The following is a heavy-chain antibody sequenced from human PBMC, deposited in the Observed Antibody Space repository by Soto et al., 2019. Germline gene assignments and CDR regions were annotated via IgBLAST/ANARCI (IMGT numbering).Heavy chain of an antibody. CDR1: GYTFTSYY. CDR2: INPITGGT. D-gene: IGHD3-22*01. V-gene: IGHV1-2*02. Sequence: ASVKVSCKASGYTFTSYYIHWVRQAPGQGLEWMGWINPITGGTNCAPKFQGRVTMTRDTSITTAYMELSRLRSDDTAVYYCARNYYDSSDRDYLDYWGQGTPVTVS. CDR3: ARNYYDSSDRDYLDY. J-gene: IGHJ4*02.